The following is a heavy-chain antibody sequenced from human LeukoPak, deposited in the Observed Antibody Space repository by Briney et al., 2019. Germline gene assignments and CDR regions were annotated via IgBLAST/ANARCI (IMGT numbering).Heavy chain of an antibody. V-gene: IGHV3-7*03. CDR3: AKRRGLELTYYYYMDV. Sequence: GGSLRLSCAASGFTFDDYGMSWVRQAPGKGLEWVAKIKQDGSEKYYVDSVKGRFTISRDNARNSLYLQMNSLRAEDTAVYYCAKRRGLELTYYYYMDVWGKGTTVTVSS. CDR2: IKQDGSEK. CDR1: GFTFDDYG. D-gene: IGHD1-7*01. J-gene: IGHJ6*03.